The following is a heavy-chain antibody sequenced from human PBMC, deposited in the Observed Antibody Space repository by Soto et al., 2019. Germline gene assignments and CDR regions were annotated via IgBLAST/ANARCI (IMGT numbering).Heavy chain of an antibody. CDR3: AKGGIMLVATTFRFGY. CDR1: GFTFSSYG. Sequence: QVQLVESGGGVVQPGRSLRLSCAASGFTFSSYGMQWVRQAPGKGLEWVAVISYDGSNKYYADSVKGRFTISRDNSKNTLYLQMNSLRAEDTAVYYCAKGGIMLVATTFRFGYWGQGTLVTVSS. CDR2: ISYDGSNK. V-gene: IGHV3-30*18. D-gene: IGHD5-12*01. J-gene: IGHJ4*02.